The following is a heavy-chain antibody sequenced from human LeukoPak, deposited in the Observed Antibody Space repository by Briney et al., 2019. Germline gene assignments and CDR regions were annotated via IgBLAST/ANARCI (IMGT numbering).Heavy chain of an antibody. J-gene: IGHJ5*02. CDR3: ARARIDSSFYWFDP. Sequence: SETLSLTCTVSGGSISSGDYYWSWIRQPPGKGLEWIGYIYYSGSTYYNPSLKSRVTISVDTSKNQLSLKLSSVTAADTAVYYCARARIDSSFYWFDPWGQGTLVTVSS. CDR1: GGSISSGDYY. D-gene: IGHD3-22*01. CDR2: IYYSGST. V-gene: IGHV4-30-4*01.